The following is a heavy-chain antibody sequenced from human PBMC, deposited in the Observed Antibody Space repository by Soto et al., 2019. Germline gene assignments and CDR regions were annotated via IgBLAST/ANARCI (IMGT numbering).Heavy chain of an antibody. J-gene: IGHJ6*02. CDR3: ARDRLDDYASLWGMDV. D-gene: IGHD4-17*01. Sequence: QVQLQESGPGLVKPSQTLSLTCTVSGGSISSGGYYWSWIRQHPGKGLEWIGYIYYSGTTYYNPSLKSRVTISVDTSKKQFSQKLSSVTAADTAVYYCARDRLDDYASLWGMDVWGQGNTVTVSS. CDR1: GGSISSGGYY. CDR2: IYYSGTT. V-gene: IGHV4-31*03.